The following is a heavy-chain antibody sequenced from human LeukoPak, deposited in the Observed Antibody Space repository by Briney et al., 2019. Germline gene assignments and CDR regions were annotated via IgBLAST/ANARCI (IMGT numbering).Heavy chain of an antibody. D-gene: IGHD3-10*01. CDR2: IYYNGTT. CDR1: GGSISSTGYN. J-gene: IGHJ5*02. V-gene: IGHV4-39*07. Sequence: SETLSLTCSVSGGSISSTGYNWAWIRQPPGKGLEWIGYIYYNGTTYYNPSLKSRVTIAVDTSKNQFSLRLTSVTAADTAVHYCARIFKRDYYDSGNYLNWFDPWGQGILVTVSS. CDR3: ARIFKRDYYDSGNYLNWFDP.